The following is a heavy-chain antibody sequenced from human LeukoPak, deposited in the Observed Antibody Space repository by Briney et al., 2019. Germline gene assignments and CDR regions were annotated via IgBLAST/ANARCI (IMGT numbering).Heavy chain of an antibody. D-gene: IGHD3-16*01. CDR1: GFTLSDYY. V-gene: IGHV3-11*04. Sequence: PGGSLRLSCAASGFTLSDYYMSWIRQAPGKGLEWVSYIDSSGSTIYYADSVKGRFTISRDNSKKTVYLQMSSLTIEDTAVYYCAKEPGEGGSAFDYWGQGTLVTVYS. CDR3: AKEPGEGGSAFDY. CDR2: IDSSGSTI. J-gene: IGHJ4*02.